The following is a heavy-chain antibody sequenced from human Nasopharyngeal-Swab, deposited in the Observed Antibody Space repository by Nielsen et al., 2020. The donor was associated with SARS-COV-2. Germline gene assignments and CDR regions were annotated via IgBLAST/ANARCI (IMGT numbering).Heavy chain of an antibody. V-gene: IGHV4-59*01. D-gene: IGHD3-10*01. Sequence: SETLSLTCTVSGGSMSSYYWSWIRQPPGKGLEWIGYIYYSGSTNYNPSLKSRVTISVDTSKKQFSLKLSSVTAADTAVYYCASSESLNWFDPWGQGTLVTVPS. CDR3: ASSESLNWFDP. J-gene: IGHJ5*02. CDR1: GGSMSSYY. CDR2: IYYSGST.